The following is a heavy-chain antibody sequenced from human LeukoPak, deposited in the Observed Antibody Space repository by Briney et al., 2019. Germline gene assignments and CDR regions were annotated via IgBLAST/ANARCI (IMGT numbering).Heavy chain of an antibody. V-gene: IGHV1-2*02. CDR1: GYTFTSYY. Sequence: ASVKVSCKASGYTFTSYYMHWVRQAPGQGLEWMGWINPNSGGTNYAQKFQGRVTMTRDTSISTAYMELSRLRSDDTAVYYCATKYYGSGSSYRSYYYYYMDVWGKGTTVTVSS. D-gene: IGHD3-10*01. J-gene: IGHJ6*03. CDR3: ATKYYGSGSSYRSYYYYYMDV. CDR2: INPNSGGT.